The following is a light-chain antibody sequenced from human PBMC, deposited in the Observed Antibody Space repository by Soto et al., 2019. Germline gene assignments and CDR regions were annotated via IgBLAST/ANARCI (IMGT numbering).Light chain of an antibody. Sequence: DIKMTQSPSTLSASVGDRVTITCRASQSVSGWLAWYQQKPGKAPKLLIYKASTLDSEVPSRFSGSGSGTEFTLTISSLQPDDFATYYCQQYSTYSGTVGQGTTVDIK. CDR1: QSVSGW. V-gene: IGKV1-5*03. CDR3: QQYSTYSGT. J-gene: IGKJ1*01. CDR2: KAS.